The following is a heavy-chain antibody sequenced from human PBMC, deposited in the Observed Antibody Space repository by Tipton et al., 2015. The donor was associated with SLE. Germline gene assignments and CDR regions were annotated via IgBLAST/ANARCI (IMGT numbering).Heavy chain of an antibody. V-gene: IGHV3-48*03. CDR1: GFTFTTYA. Sequence: SLRLSCVASGFTFTTYAMSWVRQVPGLGLEEVSYISPSAGTIGSSIFYADSVKGRFVISRDNAKNSLSLQVNSLRAEDTAVYYCARSRGWRDAFDIWGQGTRVTVSS. CDR3: ARSRGWRDAFDI. CDR2: ISPSAGTIGSSI. D-gene: IGHD6-19*01. J-gene: IGHJ3*02.